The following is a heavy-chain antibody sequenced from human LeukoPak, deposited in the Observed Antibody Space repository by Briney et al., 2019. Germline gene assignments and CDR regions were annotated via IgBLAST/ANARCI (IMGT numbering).Heavy chain of an antibody. CDR1: GCVPRTRGEG. Sequence: SGPTLVKAAQTLTLTCTFSGCVPRTRGEGVGWIRQPPGKAVEWLSLIYWDDHKRYSPSLKSRLTITNDTSKNQVVLTMTNMDPVDTATYYCAHSRGSGSYYNDWGQGTLVTVSS. V-gene: IGHV2-5*02. CDR2: IYWDDHK. CDR3: AHSRGSGSYYND. J-gene: IGHJ4*02. D-gene: IGHD3-10*01.